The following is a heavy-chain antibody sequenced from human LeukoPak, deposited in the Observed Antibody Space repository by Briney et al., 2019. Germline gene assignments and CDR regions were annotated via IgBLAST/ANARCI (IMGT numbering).Heavy chain of an antibody. CDR2: INYRGST. CDR1: DASISSNTYY. V-gene: IGHV4-39*07. D-gene: IGHD3-16*01. CDR3: ATYKYDYVWGNQHFDY. Sequence: SETLSLTCTVSDASISSNTYYRAWIRQPPGKGLEYIGSINYRGSTYYNPSLKSRVTLSVDTSKNQFSLKLNSVTAADTAVYYCATYKYDYVWGNQHFDYWGQGTLVAVSS. J-gene: IGHJ4*02.